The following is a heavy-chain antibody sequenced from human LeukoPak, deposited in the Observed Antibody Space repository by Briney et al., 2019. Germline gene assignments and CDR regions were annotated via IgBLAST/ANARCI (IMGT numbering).Heavy chain of an antibody. CDR3: AKSPAVDAAFDI. D-gene: IGHD4-23*01. CDR1: GFTFSNFA. V-gene: IGHV3-23*01. CDR2: ISGSGVST. J-gene: IGHJ3*02. Sequence: GGSLRLSCEASGFTFSNFAVSWVRQAPGKGLEWVSAISGSGVSTYYADSVKGRFTISRDNSKNTLYLQMNILRAEDTAVYYCAKSPAVDAAFDIWGQGTMVTVSS.